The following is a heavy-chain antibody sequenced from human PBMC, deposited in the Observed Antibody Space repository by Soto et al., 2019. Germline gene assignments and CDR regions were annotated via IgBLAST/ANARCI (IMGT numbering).Heavy chain of an antibody. D-gene: IGHD1-26*01. V-gene: IGHV1-18*01. Sequence: QVQLMQSAPELTKPGASVKVTCRVSGHISGHYGISWVRLRAGQGLEWMGWISAHRGHTNYAHKFRGRVTMTTDPSTATVSMELTNLLSDDTAVYFCARDGDQWDQRFCDNWGQGTLVTVSS. CDR2: ISAHRGHT. CDR3: ARDGDQWDQRFCDN. CDR1: GHISGHYG. J-gene: IGHJ4*02.